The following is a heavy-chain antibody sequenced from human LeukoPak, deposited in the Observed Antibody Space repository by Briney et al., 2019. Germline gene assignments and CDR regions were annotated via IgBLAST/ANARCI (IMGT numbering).Heavy chain of an antibody. CDR3: ARVNVIAAAGIVFFDY. D-gene: IGHD6-13*01. J-gene: IGHJ4*02. CDR2: INPSGGST. CDR1: GYTFTSYY. Sequence: ASVKVSCKASGYTFTSYYMHWVRQAPGQGLEWMGIINPSGGSTSYAQKFQGRVTMTRDTSTSTVYMELSSLRSEDTAVYYCARVNVIAAAGIVFFDYWGQGTLVTVSS. V-gene: IGHV1-46*01.